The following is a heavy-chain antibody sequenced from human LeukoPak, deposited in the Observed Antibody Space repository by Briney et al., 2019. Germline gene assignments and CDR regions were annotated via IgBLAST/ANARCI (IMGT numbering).Heavy chain of an antibody. D-gene: IGHD6-19*01. CDR2: IKSKTEGGTA. J-gene: IGHJ4*02. CDR3: TTPRPSTSGWYIFDY. V-gene: IGHV3-15*01. Sequence: GGSLRLSCATSGFTFSNAWMSWVRQAPRQGLEWVGRIKSKTEGGTADCAAPVKGRFTISRDESKNTLYLQMNSLRTEDTAVYYCTTPRPSTSGWYIFDYWGQGTLVTVSS. CDR1: GFTFSNAW.